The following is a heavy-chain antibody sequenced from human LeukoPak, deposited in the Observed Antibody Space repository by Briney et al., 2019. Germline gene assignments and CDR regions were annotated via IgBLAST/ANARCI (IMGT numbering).Heavy chain of an antibody. Sequence: GGPLRLSCAASGFTFSDYYMSWIRQAPGKGLEWVSYISSSGSTIYYADSVKGRFTISRDNAKNSLYLQMNSLRAEDTAVYYCARAGAYDYVWGSYLDYWGQGTLVTVSS. J-gene: IGHJ4*02. CDR1: GFTFSDYY. D-gene: IGHD3-16*02. CDR3: ARAGAYDYVWGSYLDY. CDR2: ISSSGSTI. V-gene: IGHV3-11*01.